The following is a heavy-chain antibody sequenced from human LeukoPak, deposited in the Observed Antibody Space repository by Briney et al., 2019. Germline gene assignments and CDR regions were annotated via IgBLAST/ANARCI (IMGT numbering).Heavy chain of an antibody. D-gene: IGHD5-18*01. J-gene: IGHJ4*02. CDR3: ARDVGTALVTGDY. CDR1: GGSFSDYY. V-gene: IGHV4-34*01. CDR2: INHSGST. Sequence: PSETLSLTCAVYGGSFSDYYWSWIRQPPGKGLEWIGEINHSGSTNYNPSLKSRVTISVDKSKNQLSLKLISVTAADTAAYYCARDVGTALVTGDYWGQGTLVTVSS.